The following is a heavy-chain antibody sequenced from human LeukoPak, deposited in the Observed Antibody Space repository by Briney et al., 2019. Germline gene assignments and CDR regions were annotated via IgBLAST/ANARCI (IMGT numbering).Heavy chain of an antibody. CDR3: ARGPREILRYNYMDV. J-gene: IGHJ6*03. V-gene: IGHV4-59*01. Sequence: SETLSLTCTVSGGSISSYYWSWIRQPPGKGLEWIGYIYYSGSTNYNPSLKSRVTISVDTSKNQFSLKLSSVTAADTAVYYCARGPREILRYNYMDVWGKGTTVTVSS. CDR1: GGSISSYY. CDR2: IYYSGST. D-gene: IGHD3-3*01.